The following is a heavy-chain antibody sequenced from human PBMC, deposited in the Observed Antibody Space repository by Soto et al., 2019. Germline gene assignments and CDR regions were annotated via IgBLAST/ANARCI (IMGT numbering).Heavy chain of an antibody. V-gene: IGHV2-5*02. J-gene: IGHJ6*02. Sequence: QITLKESGPTLVKPTQTLTLTCTFSGLSLSTTGVGVGWIRQPPGKALEWLALIYWDDDKRYSPSLKSRLTITNDTSKHQVVLTMTNMDPVDTATYYCVQSRCGGDCLQSYSSHSYYGLDVWGQGTTVTVSS. CDR2: IYWDDDK. CDR1: GLSLSTTGVG. D-gene: IGHD2-21*02. CDR3: VQSRCGGDCLQSYSSHSYYGLDV.